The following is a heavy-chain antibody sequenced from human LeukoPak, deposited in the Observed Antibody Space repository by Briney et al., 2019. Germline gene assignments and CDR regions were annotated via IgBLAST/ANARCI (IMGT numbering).Heavy chain of an antibody. CDR1: GGSISSYY. Sequence: SETLSLTCTVSGGSISSYYWSWIRQPPGKGLEWIGYIYYSGSTNYNPSLKSRVTISVNTSKYQFSLKLSSVTAADTAVYYCARDAVATSGQGYFDYWGQGTLVTVSS. D-gene: IGHD5-12*01. V-gene: IGHV4-59*12. CDR3: ARDAVATSGQGYFDY. J-gene: IGHJ4*02. CDR2: IYYSGST.